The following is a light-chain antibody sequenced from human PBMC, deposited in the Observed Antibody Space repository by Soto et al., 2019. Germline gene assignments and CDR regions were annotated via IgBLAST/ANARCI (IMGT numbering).Light chain of an antibody. Sequence: DVVMTQFPLSLSVIPGQPASISCRSSQSPVTSDGNTYLNWFHQRPGQSPRRLIYKISNRDSGVPDRFIGSGSGTEFTLKISRVEAEDVGTYYCMQGTSWPYTFGQGTKLEI. CDR2: KIS. CDR3: MQGTSWPYT. V-gene: IGKV2-30*01. J-gene: IGKJ2*01. CDR1: QSPVTSDGNTY.